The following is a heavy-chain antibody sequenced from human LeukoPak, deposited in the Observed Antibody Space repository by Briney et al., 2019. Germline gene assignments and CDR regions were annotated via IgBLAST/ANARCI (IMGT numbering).Heavy chain of an antibody. J-gene: IGHJ4*02. CDR3: ARGNNYYDSSGYYPSNFDY. V-gene: IGHV3-48*01. CDR2: ISSSSSTI. D-gene: IGHD3-22*01. Sequence: GGSLRLSCAASGFTFSSYSMNWVRQAPGKGLEWVSYISSSSSTIYYADSVKGRFTISRDNAKNSLYLQMNSLRAEDTAVYYCARGNNYYDSSGYYPSNFDYWGQGTLVTVSS. CDR1: GFTFSSYS.